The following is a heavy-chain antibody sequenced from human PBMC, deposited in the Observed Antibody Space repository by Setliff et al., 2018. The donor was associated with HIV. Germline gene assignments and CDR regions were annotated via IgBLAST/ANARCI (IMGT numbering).Heavy chain of an antibody. V-gene: IGHV4-34*01. CDR3: ARGLGEMGTKSGNYFDY. D-gene: IGHD1-1*01. Sequence: PSETLSLTCAVYGGSLSGYYWSWLRQPPGKGLEWLGEINHSRTTNYNASLNRRVTISVDTSKNQFPLKLGSVTAADTAMYYCARGLGEMGTKSGNYFDYWGQGTLVTVSS. CDR2: INHSRTT. J-gene: IGHJ4*02. CDR1: GGSLSGYY.